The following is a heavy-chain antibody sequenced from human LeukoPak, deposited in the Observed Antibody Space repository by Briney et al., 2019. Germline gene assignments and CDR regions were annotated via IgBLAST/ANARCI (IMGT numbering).Heavy chain of an antibody. CDR2: IYYSGST. CDR3: AREGGYYHDNWFDP. V-gene: IGHV4-59*11. CDR1: GGSISSHY. Sequence: SETLSLTCTVPGGSISSHYWSWIRQPPGKGLEWIGYIYYSGSTNYNPSLKSRVTISVDTSKNQFSLKLSSVTAADTAVYYCAREGGYYHDNWFDPWGQGTLVTVSS. J-gene: IGHJ5*02. D-gene: IGHD3-22*01.